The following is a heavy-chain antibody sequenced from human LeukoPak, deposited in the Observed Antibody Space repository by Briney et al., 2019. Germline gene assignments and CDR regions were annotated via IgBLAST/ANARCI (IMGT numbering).Heavy chain of an antibody. CDR2: IKSKTDGGTT. J-gene: IGHJ4*02. CDR3: TTETAVVTAFDY. V-gene: IGHV3-15*01. Sequence: GGSLRLSCAASGFTFSNAWMSWVRQAPGKGLEWVGRIKSKTDGGTTDYAAPVKGRFTISRDDSKNTLYLQMNGLKTEDTAVYYCTTETAVVTAFDYWGQGTLVTVSS. CDR1: GFTFSNAW. D-gene: IGHD4-23*01.